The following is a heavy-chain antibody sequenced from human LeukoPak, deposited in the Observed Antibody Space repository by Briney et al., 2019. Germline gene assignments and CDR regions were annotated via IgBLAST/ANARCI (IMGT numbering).Heavy chain of an antibody. D-gene: IGHD5-12*01. CDR2: ISYDGSNK. V-gene: IGHV3-30*03. CDR3: ARAKGWLRPRGPFDY. J-gene: IGHJ4*02. CDR1: GFTFSSYG. Sequence: GGSLRLSCAASGFTFSSYGMHWVRQAPGKGLEWVAVISYDGSNKYYADSVKGRFTISRDNSKNTLYLQMNSLRAEDTAVYYCARAKGWLRPRGPFDYWGQGTLVTVSS.